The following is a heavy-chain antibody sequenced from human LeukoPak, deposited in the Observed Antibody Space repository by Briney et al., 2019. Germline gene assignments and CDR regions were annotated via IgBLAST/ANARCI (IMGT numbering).Heavy chain of an antibody. CDR1: GFTFSTYA. V-gene: IGHV3-23*01. J-gene: IGHJ4*02. CDR3: ARYYDKGGYYGRHDY. Sequence: GGSLRLSCAASGFTFSTYAMSWVRQAPGKGLEWVSAISGSDGSTYYADAVKGRFTISRDNSKNMLYLQMNSLRAEDTAVYYCARYYDKGGYYGRHDYWGQGTLVTVSS. D-gene: IGHD3-22*01. CDR2: ISGSDGST.